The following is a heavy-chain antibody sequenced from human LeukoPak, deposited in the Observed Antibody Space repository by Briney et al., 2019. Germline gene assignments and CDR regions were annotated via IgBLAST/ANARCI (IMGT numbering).Heavy chain of an antibody. CDR1: GFTFSTTW. CDR2: VKSKNGGGTT. V-gene: IGHV3-15*01. CDR3: TAVSATGTPFL. J-gene: IGHJ4*02. Sequence: GGSLRHSCAASGFTFSTTWMTWVRQAPGKGVEGVGRVKSKNGGGTTDFAAPVKGRFTISRDDSKDTVYLQMNSLKTEDTAVYYCTAVSATGTPFLWGQGTLVTVSS. D-gene: IGHD1-1*01.